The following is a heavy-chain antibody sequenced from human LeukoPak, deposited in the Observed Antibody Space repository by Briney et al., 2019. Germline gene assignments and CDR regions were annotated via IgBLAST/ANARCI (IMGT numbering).Heavy chain of an antibody. CDR3: ARRRYYDSSGENYFDY. V-gene: IGHV5-51*01. J-gene: IGHJ4*02. Sequence: GGSLKISCKGSGYSFTSYWIGWVRQMPGKGLEWMGIIYPGDSDTRYSPSFQGQVTISADKSISTAYPQWSSLKASDTAMYYCARRRYYDSSGENYFDYWGQGTLVTVSS. D-gene: IGHD3-22*01. CDR1: GYSFTSYW. CDR2: IYPGDSDT.